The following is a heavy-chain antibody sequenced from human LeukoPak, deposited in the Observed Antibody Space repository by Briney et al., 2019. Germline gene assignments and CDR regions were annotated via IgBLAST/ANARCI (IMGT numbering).Heavy chain of an antibody. CDR1: GGTFSSYA. CDR2: IIPIFGTA. J-gene: IGHJ3*02. D-gene: IGHD5-12*01. V-gene: IGHV1-69*05. Sequence: GASVKVSCKASGGTFSSYAISWVRQAPGQGLEWMGGIIPIFGTANYAQKFQGRVTMTRDTSTSTVYMELSSLRSEDTAVYYCARTGQGYGGAFDIWGQGTMVTVSS. CDR3: ARTGQGYGGAFDI.